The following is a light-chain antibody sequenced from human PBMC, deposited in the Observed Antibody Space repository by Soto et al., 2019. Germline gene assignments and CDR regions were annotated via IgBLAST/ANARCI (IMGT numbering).Light chain of an antibody. CDR2: DAT. CDR3: QQSFVTPRT. J-gene: IGKJ1*01. V-gene: IGKV1-39*01. CDR1: QTLKSY. Sequence: DIQMTQSPSSLSASVGDRVTITCRASQTLKSYLNWYQHKPGKAPNLLIHDATTLHTGVPSRFSGSGSGTDFTLTISSLQPEDFATYHCQQSFVTPRTFGQGTKVDIK.